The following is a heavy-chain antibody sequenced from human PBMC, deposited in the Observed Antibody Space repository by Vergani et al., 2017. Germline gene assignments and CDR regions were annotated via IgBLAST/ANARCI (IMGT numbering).Heavy chain of an antibody. CDR1: GGTFSSYA. CDR3: ARVQPTDYYGSGSYGAFDI. Sequence: QVQLVQSGAEVKKPGSSVKVSCKASGGTFSSYAISWVRQAPGQGLEWMGRIIPILGIANYAQKFQGRVTITADKSTSTAYMELSSLRSEDTAVYYCARVQPTDYYGSGSYGAFDIWGQGTMVTVSS. V-gene: IGHV1-69*04. J-gene: IGHJ3*02. CDR2: IIPILGIA. D-gene: IGHD3-10*01.